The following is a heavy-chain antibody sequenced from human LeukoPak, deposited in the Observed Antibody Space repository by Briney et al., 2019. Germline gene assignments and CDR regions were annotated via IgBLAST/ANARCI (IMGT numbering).Heavy chain of an antibody. CDR3: AKDKRRDYALDY. J-gene: IGHJ4*02. CDR2: ISGSGGST. CDR1: GFTFSSYA. D-gene: IGHD4-17*01. V-gene: IGHV3-23*01. Sequence: QTGGSLRLSCAASGFTFSSYAMSWVRQAPGKGLEWVSAISGSGGSTYYADSVKGRFTISRDNSKNTLYLQMNSLRAEDTAVYYCAKDKRRDYALDYWGQGTLVTVSS.